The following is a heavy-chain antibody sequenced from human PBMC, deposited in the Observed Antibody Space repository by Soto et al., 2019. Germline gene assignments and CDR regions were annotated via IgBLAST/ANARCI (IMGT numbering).Heavy chain of an antibody. CDR2: ISAYNGNT. CDR1: GYTFTIYG. J-gene: IGHJ4*02. D-gene: IGHD2-2*03. CDR3: ARDMDIVVVSLDY. Sequence: ASVKVSCKASGYTFTIYGIGWVRQAPGQGLEWMGWISAYNGNTNYAQKLQGRVTMTTDTSTSTAYMELRSLRSDDTAAYYCARDMDIVVVSLDYWGQGTLVTVSS. V-gene: IGHV1-18*01.